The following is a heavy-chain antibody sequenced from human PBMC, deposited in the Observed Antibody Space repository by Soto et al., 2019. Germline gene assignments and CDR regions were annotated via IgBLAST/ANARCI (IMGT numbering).Heavy chain of an antibody. CDR2: IIPIFGTA. CDR3: ARSPVLRYFDWLLFDY. Sequence: QVQLVQSGAEVKKPGSSVKVSCKASGGTFSSYAISWVRQAPGQGLEWMGGIIPIFGTANYAQKFQGRVTITADKSTSTAYMELGSLRSEDTAVYYCARSPVLRYFDWLLFDYWGQGTLVTVSS. V-gene: IGHV1-69*06. D-gene: IGHD3-9*01. CDR1: GGTFSSYA. J-gene: IGHJ4*02.